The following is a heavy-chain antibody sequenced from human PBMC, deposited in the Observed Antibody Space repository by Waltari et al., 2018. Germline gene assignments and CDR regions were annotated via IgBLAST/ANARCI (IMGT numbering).Heavy chain of an antibody. J-gene: IGHJ3*02. V-gene: IGHV4-59*01. CDR2: IYYSGRT. D-gene: IGHD2-2*01. Sequence: QVQLQESGPGLVKPSETLSLTCTVSGGSISSYYWSWIRQPPGKGLEWIGYIYYSGRTNYTPSLKSRVTISVDTSKNQFSLKLSSVTAADTAVYYCAREGGVVPAAIEAFDIWGQGTMVTVSS. CDR1: GGSISSYY. CDR3: AREGGVVPAAIEAFDI.